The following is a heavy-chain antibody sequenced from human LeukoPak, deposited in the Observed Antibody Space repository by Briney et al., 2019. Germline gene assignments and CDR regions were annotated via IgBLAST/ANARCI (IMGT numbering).Heavy chain of an antibody. V-gene: IGHV3-74*01. D-gene: IGHD3-16*02. Sequence: PGGSLRLSCAASGFTFSSYWMHWVRQAPGKGLVWVSRITNDGSSTTYADSVKGRFTVSRDNAKNTLYLQMNSLRAEDTAVYYCARGPGDRYTLDYWGQGTLVTVSS. CDR1: GFTFSSYW. CDR3: ARGPGDRYTLDY. CDR2: ITNDGSST. J-gene: IGHJ4*02.